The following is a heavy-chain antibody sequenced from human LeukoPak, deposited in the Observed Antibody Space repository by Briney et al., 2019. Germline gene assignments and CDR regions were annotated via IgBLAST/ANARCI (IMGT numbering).Heavy chain of an antibody. J-gene: IGHJ3*02. D-gene: IGHD4-17*01. Sequence: PGGSLRLSCAASGFTFSSYAMHWVRQAPGKGLEWVAVISYDGSNKYYADSVKGRFTISRDNSKNTLYLQMNSLRAEDTAVYYCAGELTTTDAFDIWGQGTMVTVSS. CDR1: GFTFSSYA. CDR3: AGELTTTDAFDI. CDR2: ISYDGSNK. V-gene: IGHV3-30-3*01.